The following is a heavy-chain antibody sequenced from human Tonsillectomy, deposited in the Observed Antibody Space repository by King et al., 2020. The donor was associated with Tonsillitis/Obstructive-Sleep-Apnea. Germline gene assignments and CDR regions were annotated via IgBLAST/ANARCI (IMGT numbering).Heavy chain of an antibody. CDR3: ARVLDYFDSSGYRAFDV. CDR2: IKEDGSEK. J-gene: IGHJ3*01. CDR1: GFTFSSYW. D-gene: IGHD3-22*01. Sequence: VQLVESGGGLVQPGGSLRLSCAASGFTFSSYWMSWVRQAPGKGLEGVANIKEDGSEKYYVDSVKGRFTISRDNAKNSLYLQMNSLRAEDTAVYYCARVLDYFDSSGYRAFDVWGQGTMVTVSS. V-gene: IGHV3-7*03.